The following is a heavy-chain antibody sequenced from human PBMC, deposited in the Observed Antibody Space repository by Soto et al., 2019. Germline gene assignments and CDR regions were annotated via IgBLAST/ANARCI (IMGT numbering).Heavy chain of an antibody. D-gene: IGHD2-2*01. CDR1: GGSFSGYY. V-gene: IGHV4-34*01. J-gene: IGHJ6*02. Sequence: SETLSLTCAVYGGSFSGYYWSWIRQPPGKGLEWIGEINHSGSTNYNPSLKSRVTISVDTSKNQFSLKLSSVTAADTAVYYSARGPGYCSSTSCYYYYYYGMDVWGQGTTVTVSS. CDR2: INHSGST. CDR3: ARGPGYCSSTSCYYYYYYGMDV.